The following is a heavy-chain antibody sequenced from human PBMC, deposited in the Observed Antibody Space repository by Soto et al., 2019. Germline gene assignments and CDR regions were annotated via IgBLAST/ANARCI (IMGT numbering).Heavy chain of an antibody. CDR3: ARDTQTGDLDY. Sequence: QVQLVESGGGVVQPGRSLRLSCAASEFTFSSYGMHWVRQAPGKGLEWVAVIWYDGSNKYYADSVKGRFTISRDNSKNTLYLQMNSLRAEDTAVYYCARDTQTGDLDYWGQGTLVTVSS. V-gene: IGHV3-33*01. D-gene: IGHD7-27*01. CDR1: EFTFSSYG. CDR2: IWYDGSNK. J-gene: IGHJ4*02.